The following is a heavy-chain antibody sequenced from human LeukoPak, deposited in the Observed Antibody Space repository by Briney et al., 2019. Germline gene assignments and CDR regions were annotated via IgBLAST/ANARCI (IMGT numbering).Heavy chain of an antibody. D-gene: IGHD3-3*01. Sequence: GGSLRLSCAASGFTFSDYWMSWVRQAPGKGLEWVAHIKQDGSEKYYVDSVKGRFTISRDNAKNSLYLQMNSLRAEDTAVYYCAKSYYDFWSGYNNWFDHWGQGTLVTVSS. CDR1: GFTFSDYW. V-gene: IGHV3-7*03. CDR2: IKQDGSEK. CDR3: AKSYYDFWSGYNNWFDH. J-gene: IGHJ5*02.